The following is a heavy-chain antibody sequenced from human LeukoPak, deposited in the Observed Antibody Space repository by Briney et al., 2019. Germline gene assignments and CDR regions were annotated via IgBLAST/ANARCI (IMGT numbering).Heavy chain of an antibody. Sequence: WASVKVSCKASGGTFSSYAISWVRQAPGQGLEWMGGIIPIFGTANYAQKFQGRVTITADESTSTAYMELSSLRSEDTAVYYCVRGGWFGELLHFDYWGQGTLVTVSS. J-gene: IGHJ4*02. CDR3: VRGGWFGELLHFDY. CDR1: GGTFSSYA. CDR2: IIPIFGTA. D-gene: IGHD3-10*01. V-gene: IGHV1-69*13.